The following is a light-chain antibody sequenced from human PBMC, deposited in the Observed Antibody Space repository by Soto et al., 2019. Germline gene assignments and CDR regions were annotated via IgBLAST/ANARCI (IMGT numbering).Light chain of an antibody. Sequence: DIQMTQSPSTLSVSVGDRVTITCRASQTISSWLAWYQQKPGKAPKLLIYKASSLESGVPSRFSGSGSGTEFTLTISSLQPEDVASYYCQKYDSAPTFGPGTKV. CDR1: QTISSW. J-gene: IGKJ1*01. CDR3: QKYDSAPT. CDR2: KAS. V-gene: IGKV1-5*03.